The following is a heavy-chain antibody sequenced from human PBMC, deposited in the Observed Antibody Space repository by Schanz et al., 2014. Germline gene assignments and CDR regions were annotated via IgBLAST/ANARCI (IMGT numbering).Heavy chain of an antibody. CDR1: GFTFSSYA. D-gene: IGHD5-18*01. J-gene: IGHJ4*02. V-gene: IGHV3-23*04. Sequence: GQLVESGGGLVQPGGSLRLSCAASGFTFSSYAMSWVRQAPGKGLEWVSIISGSGGNTYYADAVRGRFTISRDNSKTTVYLQMNSLRAEDTAVYYCAKDAENTAMITDYFDYWGQGTLVTVSS. CDR3: AKDAENTAMITDYFDY. CDR2: ISGSGGNT.